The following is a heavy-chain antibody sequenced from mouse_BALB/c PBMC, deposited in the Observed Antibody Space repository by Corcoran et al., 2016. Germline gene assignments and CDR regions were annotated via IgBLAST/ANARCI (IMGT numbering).Heavy chain of an antibody. CDR1: GYTFTDYN. CDR3: ARGSNWALAY. CDR2: IYPYNGGT. J-gene: IGHJ3*01. Sequence: EVQLQQSGPELVKPAASVKISCKASGYTFTDYNMHWVKQSHGKGLEWIGYIYPYNGGTGYNQKFKSKATLTVDNSSSTAYMELRSLTSEDAAVYYCARGSNWALAYWGQGTLVTVSA. V-gene: IGHV1S29*02. D-gene: IGHD4-1*02.